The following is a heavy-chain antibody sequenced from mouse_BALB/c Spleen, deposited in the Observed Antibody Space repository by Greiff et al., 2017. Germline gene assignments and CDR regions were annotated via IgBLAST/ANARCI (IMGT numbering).Heavy chain of an antibody. Sequence: DVKLVESGGGLVKPGGSLKLSCAASGFTFSSYGMSWVRQTPDKRLEWVATISSGGSYTYYPDSVKGRFTISRDNAKNTLYLQMSSLKSEDTAMYYCARAGFAYWGQGTLVTVSA. J-gene: IGHJ3*01. CDR3: ARAGFAY. V-gene: IGHV5-6*03. CDR1: GFTFSSYG. CDR2: ISSGGSYT.